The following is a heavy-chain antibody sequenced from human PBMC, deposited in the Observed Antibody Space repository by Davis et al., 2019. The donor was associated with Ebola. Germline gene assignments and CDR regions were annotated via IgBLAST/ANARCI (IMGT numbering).Heavy chain of an antibody. J-gene: IGHJ3*02. V-gene: IGHV3-30*01. Sequence: DAVKGRFTISRDNSKTSLYLQMNSLRVEDTGVYYCARQKHGDDAFDMWGQGTMVTVSS. CDR3: ARQKHGDDAFDM.